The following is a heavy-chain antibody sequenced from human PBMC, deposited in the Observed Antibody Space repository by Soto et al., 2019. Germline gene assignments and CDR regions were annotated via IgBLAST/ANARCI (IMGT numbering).Heavy chain of an antibody. D-gene: IGHD3-16*01. J-gene: IGHJ6*02. CDR2: IYYSGNT. CDR3: ARDAPVDLRVHNSMDV. V-gene: IGHV4-31*03. Sequence: TLSLTCTVSGGSVSSGYYWSWIRQYPGKGLEWIGYIYYSGNTYYNPSLKSRVSISLDTSKSQFSLKLDSVTAADTAVYYCARDAPVDLRVHNSMDVCGQGTTATV. CDR1: GGSVSSGYY.